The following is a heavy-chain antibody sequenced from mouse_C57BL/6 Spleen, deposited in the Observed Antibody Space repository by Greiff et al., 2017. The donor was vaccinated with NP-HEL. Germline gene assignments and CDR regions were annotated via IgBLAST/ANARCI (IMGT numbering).Heavy chain of an antibody. CDR3: ARRSETGRWFAY. D-gene: IGHD4-1*01. CDR2: ISGGGGNT. Sequence: EVQLVESGGGLVKPGGSLKLSCAASGFTFSSYTMSWVRQTPEKRLEWVATISGGGGNTYYPDSVKGRFTISRDNAKNTLYLQMSSLRSEDTALYYCARRSETGRWFAYWGQGTLVTVSA. J-gene: IGHJ3*01. V-gene: IGHV5-9*01. CDR1: GFTFSSYT.